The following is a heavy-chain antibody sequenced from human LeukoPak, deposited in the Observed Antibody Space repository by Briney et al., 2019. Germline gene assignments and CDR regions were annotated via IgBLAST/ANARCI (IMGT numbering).Heavy chain of an antibody. D-gene: IGHD5-24*01. V-gene: IGHV1-24*01. J-gene: IGHJ6*03. CDR1: GYTLTELS. CDR2: FDPEDGET. CDR3: ATVHLGRGWLQFGYYYYMDV. Sequence: GASVKVSCKVSGYTLTELSMHWVRQAPGQGLEWMGGFDPEDGETIYAQKFQGRVTMTEDTSTDTAYMELSSLRSEDTAVYYCATVHLGRGWLQFGYYYYMDVWGKGTTVTVSS.